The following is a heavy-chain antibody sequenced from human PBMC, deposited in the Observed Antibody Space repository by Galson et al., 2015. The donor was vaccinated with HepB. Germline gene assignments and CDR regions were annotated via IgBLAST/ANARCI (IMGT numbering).Heavy chain of an antibody. D-gene: IGHD6-19*01. CDR2: MNPNSGNT. CDR1: GYTFTSYD. CDR3: ASTQLGIAVPLDY. J-gene: IGHJ4*02. Sequence: SVKVSCKASGYTFTSYDINWVRQATGQGLEWMGWMNPNSGNTGYAQKFQGRVTMTRNTSISTAYMELSSLRSEDTAVYYCASTQLGIAVPLDYWGQGTLVTVSS. V-gene: IGHV1-8*01.